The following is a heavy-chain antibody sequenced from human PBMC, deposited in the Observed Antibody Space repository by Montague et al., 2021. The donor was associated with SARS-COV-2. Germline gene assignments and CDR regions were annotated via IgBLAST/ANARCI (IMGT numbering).Heavy chain of an antibody. V-gene: IGHV4-61*07. Sequence: SGSTNYNPSLKSRVTISVDTSQNQFSLKLSSVTAADTAVYHCARRSLGYGSGGSCYSGYDYWGQGTLVSVSS. CDR2: SGST. J-gene: IGHJ4*02. CDR3: ARRSLGYGSGGSCYSGYDY. D-gene: IGHD2-15*01.